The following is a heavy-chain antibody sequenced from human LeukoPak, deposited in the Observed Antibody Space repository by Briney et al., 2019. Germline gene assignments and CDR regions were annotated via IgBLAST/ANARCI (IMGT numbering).Heavy chain of an antibody. V-gene: IGHV1-18*01. J-gene: IGHJ6*02. CDR2: ISAYNGNT. CDR1: GYTFTSYG. D-gene: IGHD5-24*01. CDR3: ARSKKRSAPYYGMDV. Sequence: PRASVKVSCKASGYTFTSYGISWVRQAPGQGLEWMGWISAYNGNTNYAQKFQGRVTMTRDTSISTAYMELSRLRSDDTAVYYCARSKKRSAPYYGMDVWGQGTTVTVSS.